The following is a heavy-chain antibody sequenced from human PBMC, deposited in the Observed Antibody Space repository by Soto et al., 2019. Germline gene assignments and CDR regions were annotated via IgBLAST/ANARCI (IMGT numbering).Heavy chain of an antibody. D-gene: IGHD6-19*01. Sequence: EVQLVESGGGLVKPGGSLRLSCAASGFTFSNAWMSWVRQAPGTGLEWVGRIKSKTDGGTTDYAAPVKGRFTISRDDSTNTLYLQMNSLKTEATAVYYFTTDSASSGWYGYYAFDIWGQGTMVTVSS. CDR1: GFTFSNAW. CDR3: TTDSASSGWYGYYAFDI. J-gene: IGHJ3*02. V-gene: IGHV3-15*01. CDR2: IKSKTDGGTT.